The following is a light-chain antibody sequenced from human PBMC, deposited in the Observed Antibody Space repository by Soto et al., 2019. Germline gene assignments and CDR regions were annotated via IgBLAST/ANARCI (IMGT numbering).Light chain of an antibody. J-gene: IGLJ2*01. CDR3: QTWGTGFQV. V-gene: IGLV4-69*01. CDR2: LNNDGSH. CDR1: SGHSRYA. Sequence: QLVLTQSPSASASLGASVKLTCTLSSGHSRYAIAWHQKQPGKGPRYLMDLNNDGSHSKGDGIPDRFSGSSSGAERYLIISCLQSEDEADYYCQTWGTGFQVFGGGTKLTVL.